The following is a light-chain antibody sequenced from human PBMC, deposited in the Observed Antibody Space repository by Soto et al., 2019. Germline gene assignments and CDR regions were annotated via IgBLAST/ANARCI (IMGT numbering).Light chain of an antibody. CDR2: DAS. Sequence: DIQMNQSPSSLSASVGDRVTITCQASQDISNYLNWYQQKPGKAPKLLIYDASNLETGVPSRFSGSGSGTDFTFTISSLQPEDIATYYCQQYDSLPPYTFGQGTKLEIK. J-gene: IGKJ2*01. V-gene: IGKV1-33*01. CDR3: QQYDSLPPYT. CDR1: QDISNY.